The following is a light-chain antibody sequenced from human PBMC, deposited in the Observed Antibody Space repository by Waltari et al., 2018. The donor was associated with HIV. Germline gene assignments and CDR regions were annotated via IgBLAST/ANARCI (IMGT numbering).Light chain of an antibody. V-gene: IGLV1-44*01. J-gene: IGLJ3*02. Sequence: QSVLTQPPSASGTPGQRVTISCSGSTSNIGSNTINWYQQPPGTAPKLLIDSNKLRPAGVPDRFSGSKSGTSASLAISGLQSEDEADYSCAAWDDSLNGPVFGGGTKLTVL. CDR1: TSNIGSNT. CDR2: SNK. CDR3: AAWDDSLNGPV.